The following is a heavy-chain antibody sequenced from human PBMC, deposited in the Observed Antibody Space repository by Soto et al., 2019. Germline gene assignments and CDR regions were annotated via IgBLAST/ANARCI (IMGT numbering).Heavy chain of an antibody. J-gene: IGHJ4*02. CDR3: ARDPTLEMATAVGYYFDY. D-gene: IGHD5-18*01. V-gene: IGHV3-30-3*01. Sequence: PGGSLRLSCAPSGFTFSSYAMHWVRQAPGKGLEWVAVISYDGSNKYYADSVKGRFTISRDNSKNTLYLQMNSLRAEDTAVYYCARDPTLEMATAVGYYFDYWGQGTLVTVSS. CDR2: ISYDGSNK. CDR1: GFTFSSYA.